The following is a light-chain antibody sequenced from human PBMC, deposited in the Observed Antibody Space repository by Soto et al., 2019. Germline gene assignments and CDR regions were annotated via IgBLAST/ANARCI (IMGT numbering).Light chain of an antibody. CDR1: QSVSSY. CDR2: DAS. Sequence: EIVVTQSPATLSLSPGERATLSCRASQSVSSYLAWYQQKPGQDPRLLISDASNRATGIPARFSGSGSGTDFTLTISSLEPEDFAVYYCQQRSNWPLTFGGGTKVEIK. V-gene: IGKV3-11*01. J-gene: IGKJ4*01. CDR3: QQRSNWPLT.